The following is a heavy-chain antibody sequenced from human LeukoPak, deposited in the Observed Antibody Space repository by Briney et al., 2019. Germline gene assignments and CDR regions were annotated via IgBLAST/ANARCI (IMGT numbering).Heavy chain of an antibody. Sequence: GGSLKLSCTPSGFTFSKSAMHWVRQSPGKGLEWLAYIAHHGNDKYYVDSVKGRFIISRDNSRRTLYLQMNSLRPDDTALYYCAKDGSWSCTDWGQGTPVTVSS. D-gene: IGHD2-8*02. CDR1: GFTFSKSA. CDR2: IAHHGNDK. J-gene: IGHJ4*02. V-gene: IGHV3-30*02. CDR3: AKDGSWSCTD.